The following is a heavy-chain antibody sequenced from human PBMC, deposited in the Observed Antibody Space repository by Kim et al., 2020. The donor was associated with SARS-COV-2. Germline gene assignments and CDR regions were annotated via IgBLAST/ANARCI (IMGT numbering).Heavy chain of an antibody. V-gene: IGHV1-69*06. J-gene: IGHJ3*02. CDR1: GGAFSGYA. D-gene: IGHD2-15*01. CDR3: ARPISAASHTIPANDAFDI. CDR2: FIPMSGTA. Sequence: SVKVSCKASGGAFSGYALHWVRQVPGRGLEWMGGFIPMSGTANYAQNFQDRVTMTADICTTTAYMELSSLRSEDTAIYYCARPISAASHTIPANDAFDI.